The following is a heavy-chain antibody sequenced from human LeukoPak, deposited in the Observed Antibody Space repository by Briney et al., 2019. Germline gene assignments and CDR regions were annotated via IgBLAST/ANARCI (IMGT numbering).Heavy chain of an antibody. V-gene: IGHV3-30-3*01. CDR2: ISYDESNK. CDR3: AREFRLDHYGSRSVGESDP. Sequence: GRSLRLSCAASGFAFSSYAMYWVRQAPGKGLEWVAVISYDESNKYYADSLEGRLTISRDNSKNTLYLQMNRLRAEDTAVYYCAREFRLDHYGSRSVGESDPWGQGTLVTVSS. CDR1: GFAFSSYA. J-gene: IGHJ5*02. D-gene: IGHD3-10*01.